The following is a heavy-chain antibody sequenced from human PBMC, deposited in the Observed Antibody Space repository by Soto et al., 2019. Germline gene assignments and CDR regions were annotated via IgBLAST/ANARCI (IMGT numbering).Heavy chain of an antibody. Sequence: QVQLVQSGAEVKKPGSSVKVSGKASGGTFSSYAISWVRQAPGQGLEWMGGIIPIFGTANYAQKFQGRVTISADEATSTAYMELSSLRSEDTAVYYCASRSGGSGSPNWFDPWGQGTLVTVSS. J-gene: IGHJ5*02. D-gene: IGHD3-10*01. V-gene: IGHV1-69*01. CDR1: GGTFSSYA. CDR2: IIPIFGTA. CDR3: ASRSGGSGSPNWFDP.